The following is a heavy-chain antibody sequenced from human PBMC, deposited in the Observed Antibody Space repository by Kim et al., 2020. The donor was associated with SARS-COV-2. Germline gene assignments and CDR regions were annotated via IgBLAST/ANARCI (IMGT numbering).Heavy chain of an antibody. J-gene: IGHJ5*02. D-gene: IGHD1-26*01. V-gene: IGHV3-7*01. CDR3: SSSGSCYGTDWFDP. Sequence: VYFVNGQFTITRDNAKNSLYLQIKSLRAEDTAVYYCSSSGSCYGTDWFDPWGQGTLVTVSS.